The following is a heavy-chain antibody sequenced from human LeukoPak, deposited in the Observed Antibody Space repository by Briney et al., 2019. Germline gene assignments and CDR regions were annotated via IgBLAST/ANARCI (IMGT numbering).Heavy chain of an antibody. Sequence: ASVKVSCKASGYTFTTYPIHWVRQAPGQRLEWMGWINAGSGDTKYSHNFQGRVTISRDTSASTAYMELRSLRSDDTAVYYCARRGYTSSWNYFDYWGQGTLVTVSS. J-gene: IGHJ4*02. D-gene: IGHD6-13*01. CDR2: INAGSGDT. CDR3: ARRGYTSSWNYFDY. V-gene: IGHV1-3*01. CDR1: GYTFTTYP.